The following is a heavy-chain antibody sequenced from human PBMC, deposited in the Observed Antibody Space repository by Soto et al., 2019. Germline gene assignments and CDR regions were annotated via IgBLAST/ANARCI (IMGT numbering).Heavy chain of an antibody. Sequence: GGSVEVSCKGSGFTFTHSAIQWVRQARGQSLEWIGWIVVGSGNTNYAPKFQERVTITWDMSTFTAYMELSSLRSEDTAVYYCARDALNPLPDAAFDIWGQGTMVTVSS. CDR2: IVVGSGNT. J-gene: IGHJ3*02. V-gene: IGHV1-58*02. CDR3: ARDALNPLPDAAFDI. CDR1: GFTFTHSA.